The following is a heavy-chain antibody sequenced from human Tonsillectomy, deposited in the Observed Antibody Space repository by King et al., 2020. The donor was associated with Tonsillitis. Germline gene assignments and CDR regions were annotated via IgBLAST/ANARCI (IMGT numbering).Heavy chain of an antibody. D-gene: IGHD3-3*01. CDR2: IFSNDEK. V-gene: IGHV2-26*01. CDR3: ARTPPYYDFWSGYYISDKSFDP. J-gene: IGHJ5*02. CDR1: GFSLSNARMG. Sequence: VTLKESGPVLVKPTETLTLTCTVSGFSLSNARMGVSWIRQPPGKALEWLARIFSNDEKSYSTSLKSRLTISKDTSKSQVVLTMTNMDPVDTATYYCARTPPYYDFWSGYYISDKSFDPWGQGTLVTVSS.